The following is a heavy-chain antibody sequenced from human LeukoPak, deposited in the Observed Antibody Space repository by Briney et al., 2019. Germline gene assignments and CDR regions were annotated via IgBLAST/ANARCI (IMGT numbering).Heavy chain of an antibody. V-gene: IGHV5-51*01. Sequence: GESLKISCKGSGYTFTSFCIGWVRQMPGKGLEWMGIICPGDSETRYSPSFQGQVTISADQSIRAAFLQWSSLKASDTAMYYCARRRNGYNYPVDFWGQGTLVTVSS. CDR1: GYTFTSFC. CDR2: ICPGDSET. J-gene: IGHJ4*02. D-gene: IGHD5-24*01. CDR3: ARRRNGYNYPVDF.